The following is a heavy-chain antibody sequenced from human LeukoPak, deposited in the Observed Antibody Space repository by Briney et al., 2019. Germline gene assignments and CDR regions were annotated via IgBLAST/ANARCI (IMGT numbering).Heavy chain of an antibody. J-gene: IGHJ5*02. CDR2: ISVSSSYI. V-gene: IGHV3-21*01. CDR3: ARDWRHYDSSGYYSHNWFDP. Sequence: PGGSLRLSCAASGFTFSTYRMNWVRQAPGKGLEWVSSISVSSSYIYYADSVKGRFTISRDNSKNTLYLQMNSLRAEDTAVYYCARDWRHYDSSGYYSHNWFDPWGQGTLVTVSS. D-gene: IGHD3-22*01. CDR1: GFTFSTYR.